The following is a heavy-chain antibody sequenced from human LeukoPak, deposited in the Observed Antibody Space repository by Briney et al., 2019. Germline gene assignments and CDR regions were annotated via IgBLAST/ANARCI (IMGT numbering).Heavy chain of an antibody. V-gene: IGHV5-51*01. J-gene: IGHJ3*02. CDR1: GYSFTSYW. D-gene: IGHD6-13*01. Sequence: GESLKISCKGSGYSFTSYWIGWVRQMPGKGLEWMGIIYPGDSDTRYSPSFQGQVTISADKSISTAYLQWSSLKASDTAMYYCARPPTLSAAGTFAFDIWGQGTMVTVSS. CDR2: IYPGDSDT. CDR3: ARPPTLSAAGTFAFDI.